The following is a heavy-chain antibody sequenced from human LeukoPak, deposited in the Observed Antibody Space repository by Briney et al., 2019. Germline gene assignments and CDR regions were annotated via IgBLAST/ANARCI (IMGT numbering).Heavy chain of an antibody. V-gene: IGHV1-69*13. CDR1: GYTFTGYY. CDR3: ARFRGHSGWGFDY. J-gene: IGHJ4*02. CDR2: IIPIFGTA. Sequence: SVKVSCKASGYTFTGYYMHWVRQAPGEGLEWMGGIIPIFGTANYAQKFQGRVTITADESTSTAYMELSSLRSEDTAVYYCARFRGHSGWGFDYWGQGTLVTVSS. D-gene: IGHD6-19*01.